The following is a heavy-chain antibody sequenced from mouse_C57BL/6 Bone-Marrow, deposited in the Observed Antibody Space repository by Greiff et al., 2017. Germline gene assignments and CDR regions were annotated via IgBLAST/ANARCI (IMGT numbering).Heavy chain of an antibody. CDR1: GFTFSDFY. D-gene: IGHD4-1*01. V-gene: IGHV7-1*01. CDR3: ARSPGYAMDY. J-gene: IGHJ4*01. Sequence: EVQLVESGGGLVQSGRSLRLSCATSGFTFSDFYMEWVRQAPGKGLEWIAASRNKANDYTTEYSASVKGRFIVSRDTSQSILYLQMNALRAEDTAIYYGARSPGYAMDYWGQGTSVTVSS. CDR2: SRNKANDYTT.